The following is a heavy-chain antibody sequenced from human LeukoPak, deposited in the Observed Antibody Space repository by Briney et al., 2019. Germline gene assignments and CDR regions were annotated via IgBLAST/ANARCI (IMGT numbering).Heavy chain of an antibody. Sequence: PGGSLRLSCAASGFTFSSYAMHWVRQAPGKGLEWVAVISYDGSNKYYADSVKGRFTISRDNSKNTLYLQMNSLRAEDTAVYYCARERAYSYDSWGQGTLVTVSS. CDR3: ARERAYSYDS. J-gene: IGHJ4*02. D-gene: IGHD3-22*01. CDR1: GFTFSSYA. CDR2: ISYDGSNK. V-gene: IGHV3-30*04.